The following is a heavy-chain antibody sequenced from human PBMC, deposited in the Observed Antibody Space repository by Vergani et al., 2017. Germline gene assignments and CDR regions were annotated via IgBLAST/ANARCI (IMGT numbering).Heavy chain of an antibody. CDR3: AKEVQRWLVGVFDY. D-gene: IGHD6-19*01. Sequence: VQLVESGGGVVQPGRSLRLSCAASGFTFSSYGMHWVRQAPGNGLEGVTAISGSGGSTYYADSVKGRFTISRDNSKNTLYLKINSLRAEDTAVYYCAKEVQRWLVGVFDYWGQGTLVTVSS. J-gene: IGHJ4*02. V-gene: IGHV3-23*04. CDR1: GFTFSSYG. CDR2: ISGSGGST.